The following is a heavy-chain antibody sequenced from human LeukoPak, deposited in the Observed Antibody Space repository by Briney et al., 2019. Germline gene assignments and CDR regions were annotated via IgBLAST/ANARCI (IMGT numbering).Heavy chain of an antibody. D-gene: IGHD5-24*01. CDR1: GFVFNSYE. J-gene: IGHJ4*02. Sequence: GGSLRLSCVVSGFVFNSYEMSWVRQAPGKGLEWLSYITGRGNTIYYADSVRGRFTISRDNAKLSLYLQMNTLRAEDTAIYYCARSLGPTNPFDFWGKGTPVTVSS. CDR2: ITGRGNTI. V-gene: IGHV3-48*03. CDR3: ARSLGPTNPFDF.